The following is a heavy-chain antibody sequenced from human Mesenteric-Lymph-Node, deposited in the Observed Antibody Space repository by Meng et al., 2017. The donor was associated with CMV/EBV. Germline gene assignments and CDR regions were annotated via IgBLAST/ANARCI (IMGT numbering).Heavy chain of an antibody. V-gene: IGHV1-8*01. CDR3: ARGIAAAGPTAFDY. D-gene: IGHD6-13*01. J-gene: IGHJ4*02. CDR1: GYSFFSYD. Sequence: ASGYSFFSYDINWVRQATGQGLEWMGWMNPNSGNTGYAQKFQGRVTMTRNTSISTAYMELSSLRSEDTAVYYCARGIAAAGPTAFDYWGQGTLVTVSS. CDR2: MNPNSGNT.